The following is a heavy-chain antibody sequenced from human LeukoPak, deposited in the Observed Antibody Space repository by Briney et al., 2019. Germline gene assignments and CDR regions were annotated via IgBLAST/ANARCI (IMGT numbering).Heavy chain of an antibody. CDR3: ARGPPYGGYVNY. Sequence: ASVKVSWKASGYTFTSYYMHWVRQAPAQGLEWMGMINPSGGSTTYAQKFQGRVTLTRDTSTSTVYMELSSLRSEDTAVYHCARGPPYGGYVNYWGQGTLVTVSS. J-gene: IGHJ4*02. V-gene: IGHV1-46*01. CDR2: INPSGGST. CDR1: GYTFTSYY. D-gene: IGHD5-12*01.